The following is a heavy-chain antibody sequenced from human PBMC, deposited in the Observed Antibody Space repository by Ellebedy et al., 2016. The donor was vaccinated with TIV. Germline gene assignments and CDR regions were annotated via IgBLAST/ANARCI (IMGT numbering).Heavy chain of an antibody. CDR1: GFTFSSYW. D-gene: IGHD3-22*01. CDR2: INSDGTSL. CDR3: ARAVWNYYDNSGSGY. Sequence: GGSLRLXCAASGFTFSSYWMHWVRQAPGKGLVWVSRINSDGTSLSYADSVQGRFTISRDNAKNTVYLQMNSLRAEDTAVYYCARAVWNYYDNSGSGYWGQGTLVTVSS. V-gene: IGHV3-74*01. J-gene: IGHJ4*02.